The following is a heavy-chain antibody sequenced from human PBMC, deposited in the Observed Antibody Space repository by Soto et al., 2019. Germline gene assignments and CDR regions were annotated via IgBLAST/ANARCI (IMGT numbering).Heavy chain of an antibody. J-gene: IGHJ4*02. CDR1: GYTFTTYA. V-gene: IGHV1-3*01. CDR3: ARETTMVPGDN. CDR2: INAGNGNT. Sequence: QVHLVQSGAEVKKPGASVKVSCKVSGYTFTTYAMHWVRQAPGQRLEWMGWINAGNGNTKYSQKFQDRVTITRDTPASTAYMELSSLKSEDTAVYYCARETTMVPGDNWGQGTLVTVSS. D-gene: IGHD3-10*01.